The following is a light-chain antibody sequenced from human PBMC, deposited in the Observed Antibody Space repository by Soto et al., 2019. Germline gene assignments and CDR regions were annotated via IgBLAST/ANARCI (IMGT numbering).Light chain of an antibody. CDR2: AAS. J-gene: IGKJ1*01. CDR1: QGIKND. CDR3: LQHNSYPWT. Sequence: DIQMTPSPTSLSAFVGDRVTITFPASQGIKNDFGWDPAKPGKAPRRLIYAASSLQSGVPSRFSGSGSGTEFTLTISSLQPEDFATYYCLQHNSYPWTFGHGTKVDIK. V-gene: IGKV1-17*01.